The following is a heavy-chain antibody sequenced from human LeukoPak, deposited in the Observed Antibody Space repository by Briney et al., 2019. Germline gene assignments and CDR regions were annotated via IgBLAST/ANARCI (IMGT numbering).Heavy chain of an antibody. CDR2: INPNSGGT. Sequence: ASVKVSCKASGYTFTGYYMHWVRQAPGKGLEWMGWINPNSGGTNYAQKFQGWVTMTRDTSISTAYMELSRLRSDDTAVYYCARDRGYSYGWSGFDYWGQGTLVTVSS. J-gene: IGHJ4*02. CDR1: GYTFTGYY. V-gene: IGHV1-2*04. D-gene: IGHD5-18*01. CDR3: ARDRGYSYGWSGFDY.